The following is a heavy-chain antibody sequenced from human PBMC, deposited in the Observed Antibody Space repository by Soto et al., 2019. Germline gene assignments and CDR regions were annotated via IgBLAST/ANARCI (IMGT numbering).Heavy chain of an antibody. V-gene: IGHV3-64*01. Sequence: GGSLRLSCAASGFTFSSYAMHWVRQAPGKGLEYVSAISSNGGSTYYANSVKGRFTISRDNSKNTLYLQMGSLRAEDMAVYYCAKDRVEDSSSWSLNPNYFDYWGQGTLVTVSS. J-gene: IGHJ4*02. CDR1: GFTFSSYA. CDR2: ISSNGGST. CDR3: AKDRVEDSSSWSLNPNYFDY. D-gene: IGHD6-13*01.